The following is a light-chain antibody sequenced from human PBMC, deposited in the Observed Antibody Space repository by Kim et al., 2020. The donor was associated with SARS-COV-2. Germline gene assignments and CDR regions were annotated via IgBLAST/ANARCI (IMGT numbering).Light chain of an antibody. J-gene: IGLJ3*02. CDR1: NIGSKS. V-gene: IGLV3-21*04. Sequence: SSSLPPPPSFSVAPGPTARIPCGGNNIGSKSVHWYQQKPGQAPVLVIYYDSDRPSGIHERFSGSNSGNTATLTISRVEAGDEADYYCQVWDSSSDHRVFG. CDR3: QVWDSSSDHRV. CDR2: YDS.